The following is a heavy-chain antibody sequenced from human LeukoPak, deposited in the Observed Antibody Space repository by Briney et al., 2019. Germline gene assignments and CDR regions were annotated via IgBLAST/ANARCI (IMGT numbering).Heavy chain of an antibody. J-gene: IGHJ4*02. CDR2: INPSGGSA. D-gene: IGHD2-15*01. V-gene: IGHV1-46*01. CDR3: ARVGADCSDGNCY. CDR1: GYTFISYY. Sequence: ASVKVSCKASGYTFISYYVHWVRQAPGQGIEWMGMINPSGGSATYAQKFQGRVTLTRDTSTSTLYMELSSLRSEDTAVYYCARVGADCSDGNCYWGQGTLVTVSS.